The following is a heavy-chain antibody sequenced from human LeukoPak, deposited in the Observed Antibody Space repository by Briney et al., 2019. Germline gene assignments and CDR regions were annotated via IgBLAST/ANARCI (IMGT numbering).Heavy chain of an antibody. J-gene: IGHJ6*02. CDR2: INSDGSST. CDR1: GFTFSSYW. CDR3: AKGGDFSSGWYVHYYYGMDV. D-gene: IGHD6-19*01. Sequence: GGSLRLSCAASGFTFSSYWMHWVRQAPGKGLVWVSRINSDGSSTSYADSVKGRFTISRDNAKNTLYLQMNSLRAEDTAVYYCAKGGDFSSGWYVHYYYGMDVWGQGTTVTVSS. V-gene: IGHV3-74*01.